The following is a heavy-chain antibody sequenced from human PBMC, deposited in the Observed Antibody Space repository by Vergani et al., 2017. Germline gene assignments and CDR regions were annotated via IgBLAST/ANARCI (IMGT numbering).Heavy chain of an antibody. Sequence: VQVVESGGGLVKPGGSLRLSCAASGFIFSDYYMSWIRQAPGKGLEWVSGISGSGGFTYYADSVKGRFTISRDNSKNTMFLQMNNLRAEDTAVYYCAKDNVPGYYDSSGYCDYWGQGTLVTVSS. D-gene: IGHD3-22*01. CDR3: AKDNVPGYYDSSGYCDY. CDR1: GFIFSDYY. CDR2: ISGSGGFT. V-gene: IGHV3-23*04. J-gene: IGHJ4*02.